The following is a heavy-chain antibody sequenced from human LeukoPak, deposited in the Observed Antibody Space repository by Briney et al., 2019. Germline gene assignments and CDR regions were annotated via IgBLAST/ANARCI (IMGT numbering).Heavy chain of an antibody. V-gene: IGHV3-30*18. CDR1: GFTFNNYG. CDR3: AKGPLRGTAAAIDY. D-gene: IGHD2-2*01. CDR2: ISYDGRNK. J-gene: IGHJ4*02. Sequence: GGSLRLSCAASGFTFNNYGMHWVRQAPGKGLEWVAVISYDGRNKHYPDSVRGRFTISRDISTDTLWLQMDSLRTEDTAVYYCAKGPLRGTAAAIDYWGQGTLVTVSS.